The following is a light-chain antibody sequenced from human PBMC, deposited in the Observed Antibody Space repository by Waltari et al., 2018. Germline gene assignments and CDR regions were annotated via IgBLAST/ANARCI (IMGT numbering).Light chain of an antibody. CDR3: AVWDDSLKSWV. CDR1: SSDVGTYKY. Sequence: QSALTQPASVSGSPGQSITISCTGTSSDVGTYKYVSWYQQHPGKAPKLMIFEFSNRPWRVCDRFSGSKSGSTASRAISGLQSEDEADYYCAVWDDSLKSWVFGGRTKLTVL. J-gene: IGLJ3*02. CDR2: EFS. V-gene: IGLV2-14*01.